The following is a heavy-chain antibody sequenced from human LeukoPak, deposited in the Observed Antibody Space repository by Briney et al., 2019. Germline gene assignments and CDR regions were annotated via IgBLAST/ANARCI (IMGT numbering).Heavy chain of an antibody. J-gene: IGHJ4*02. Sequence: SQTLSLTCAISGDSVSSNSAAWNWIRQSPSRGLEWLGRTYYRSKWYNDYAVSVKSRITINPDTSKNQFSLQLNSVTAADTAVYYCVRDLGIRPDSSAFYWGQGTLVTVSS. D-gene: IGHD3-22*01. CDR3: VRDLGIRPDSSAFY. V-gene: IGHV6-1*01. CDR2: TYYRSKWYN. CDR1: GDSVSSNSAA.